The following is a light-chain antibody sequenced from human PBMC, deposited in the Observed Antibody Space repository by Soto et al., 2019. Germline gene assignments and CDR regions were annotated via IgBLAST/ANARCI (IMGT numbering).Light chain of an antibody. CDR3: QQYDNWWT. CDR2: DAS. CDR1: QSISTN. J-gene: IGKJ1*01. V-gene: IGKV3-15*01. Sequence: ETVMTQTPATLSVSPGDRATLSCRASQSISTNLAWYQQKPGQAPRVLIYDASTRATGIPARFSGSGSGTEFTLTISSLQSEDFAVYYCQQYDNWWTFGQGTKVDIK.